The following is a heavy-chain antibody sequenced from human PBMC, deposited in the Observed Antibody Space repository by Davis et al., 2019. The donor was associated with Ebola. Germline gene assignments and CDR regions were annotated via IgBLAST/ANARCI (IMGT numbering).Heavy chain of an antibody. V-gene: IGHV1-2*06. CDR1: GYTFTGYY. D-gene: IGHD1-26*01. CDR3: ARDEVGARAGDAFDI. J-gene: IGHJ3*02. Sequence: ASVKVSCKASGYTFTGYYMHWVRQAPGQGLEWMGRINPNSGGTNYAQKFQGRVTMTRDTSISTAYMELSRLRSEDTAVYYCARDEVGARAGDAFDIWGQGTMVTVSS. CDR2: INPNSGGT.